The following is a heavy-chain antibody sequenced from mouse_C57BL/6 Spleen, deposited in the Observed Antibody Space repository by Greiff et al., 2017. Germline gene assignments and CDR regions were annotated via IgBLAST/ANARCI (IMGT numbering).Heavy chain of an antibody. CDR2: INPSNGGT. V-gene: IGHV1-53*01. Sequence: QVQLQQPGTELVKPGASVKLSCKASGYTFTSYWMHWVKQRPGQGLEWIGNINPSNGGTNYNEKFKSKATLTVDKSSSTAYMQLSSLTSEDSAVYYCAYAITTVVARYFDVWGTGTTVTVSS. CDR3: AYAITTVVARYFDV. CDR1: GYTFTSYW. J-gene: IGHJ1*03. D-gene: IGHD1-1*01.